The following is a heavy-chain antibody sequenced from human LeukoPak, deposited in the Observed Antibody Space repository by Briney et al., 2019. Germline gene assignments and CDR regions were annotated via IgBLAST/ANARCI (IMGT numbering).Heavy chain of an antibody. CDR3: AKDGGDYYDSRGYYPFDY. CDR2: INSDGGST. J-gene: IGHJ4*02. D-gene: IGHD3-22*01. V-gene: IGHV3-74*01. Sequence: GGSLRLSCAASGFTFSSDWMHWVRQAPGKGLVWVSRINSDGGSTSYADFVKGRFTISRDNAKNTLYLQMNSLRAEDTAVYYCAKDGGDYYDSRGYYPFDYWGQGTLVTVSS. CDR1: GFTFSSDW.